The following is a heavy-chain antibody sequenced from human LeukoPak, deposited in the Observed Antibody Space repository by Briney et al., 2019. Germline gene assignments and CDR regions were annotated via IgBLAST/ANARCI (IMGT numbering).Heavy chain of an antibody. Sequence: SETLSLTCTVSGGSISSYYWSWIRQPAGKGLEWIGRIYTSGSTNYSPSLKSRVTMSVDTSKNQFSLKLSSVTAADTAVYYCARGHYGSGSSIRWDQGTLVTVSS. CDR3: ARGHYGSGSSIR. V-gene: IGHV4-4*07. D-gene: IGHD3-10*01. J-gene: IGHJ4*02. CDR2: IYTSGST. CDR1: GGSISSYY.